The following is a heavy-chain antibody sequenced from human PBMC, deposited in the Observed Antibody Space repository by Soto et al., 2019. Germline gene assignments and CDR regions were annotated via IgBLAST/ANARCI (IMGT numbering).Heavy chain of an antibody. CDR3: ARTRLGPGRLPWFDP. J-gene: IGHJ5*02. Sequence: QVQLVQSGAEVKKPGSSVKVSCKASGGTFSSYAISWVRQAPGQGLEWMGGIIPIFGTANYAQKFQGRVTITADESTGTAYMELSSLGAEDTAVYYCARTRLGPGRLPWFDPWGQGTLVTVSS. CDR1: GGTFSSYA. CDR2: IIPIFGTA. D-gene: IGHD5-12*01. V-gene: IGHV1-69*12.